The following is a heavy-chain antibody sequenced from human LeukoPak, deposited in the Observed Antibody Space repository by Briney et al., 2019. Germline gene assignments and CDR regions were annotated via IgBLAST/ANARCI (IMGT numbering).Heavy chain of an antibody. CDR2: IYYSGST. D-gene: IGHD2-21*02. CDR1: GGSISSYY. J-gene: IGHJ4*02. V-gene: IGHV4-59*08. Sequence: SETLSLTCTVSGGSISSYYWSWIRQPPGKGLEWIGYIYYSGSTNYNPSLKSRVTISVDTSKNQFSLKLSSVTAADTAVYYCARHDYDFRRGGIVVVTAIGYWGQGTLVTVSS. CDR3: ARHDYDFRRGGIVVVTAIGY.